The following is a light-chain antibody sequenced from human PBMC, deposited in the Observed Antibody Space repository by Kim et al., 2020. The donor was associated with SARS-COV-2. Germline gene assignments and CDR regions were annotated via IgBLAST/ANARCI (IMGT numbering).Light chain of an antibody. J-gene: IGKJ2*01. CDR2: ATP. CDR1: QGIGRW. CDR3: LQANSCPYT. V-gene: IGKV1-12*01. Sequence: GSVGDRVTLTCRASQGIGRWLAWYKQKPGNAPQLLIYATPRLQSGATSRVSGSGSGTDFTLPLSSPQPEDSAVYYCLQANSCPYTFGQGTKVDI.